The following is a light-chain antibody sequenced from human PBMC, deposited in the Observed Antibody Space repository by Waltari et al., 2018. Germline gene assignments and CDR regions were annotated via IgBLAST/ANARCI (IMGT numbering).Light chain of an antibody. CDR1: QSVRNW. J-gene: IGKJ1*01. V-gene: IGKV1-5*03. CDR3: QQYDNNRT. Sequence: DIQMTQSPSTLSASVGDRVTITCRASQSVRNWLAWYQQKPGKAPRLLIYQASTLENGVPSRFSGSGSGTEFTLTISGLKPDDFATDYCQQYDNNRTFGQGTKVEIK. CDR2: QAS.